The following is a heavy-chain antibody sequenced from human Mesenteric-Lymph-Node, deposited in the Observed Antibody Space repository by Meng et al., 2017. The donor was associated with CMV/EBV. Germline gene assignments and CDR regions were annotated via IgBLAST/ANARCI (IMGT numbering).Heavy chain of an antibody. Sequence: GESLKISCAASGFTFSSYAMSWVRQAPGKGLEWVSVIYSGGSYTYYADSVTGRFTISRDDSKNNLYLQMNSLTADDTAIYYCAKDAANYNEPGGYFDYWGQGILVTVSS. CDR2: IYSGGSYT. CDR1: GFTFSSYA. D-gene: IGHD3-22*01. V-gene: IGHV3-23*03. CDR3: AKDAANYNEPGGYFDY. J-gene: IGHJ4*02.